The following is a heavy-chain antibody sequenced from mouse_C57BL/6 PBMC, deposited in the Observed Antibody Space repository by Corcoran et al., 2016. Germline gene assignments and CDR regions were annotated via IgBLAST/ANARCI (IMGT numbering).Heavy chain of an antibody. CDR2: IYPGSGNT. CDR3: ARGGYYGSSWAWFAY. D-gene: IGHD1-1*01. J-gene: IGHJ3*01. Sequence: QVQLKQSGAELVRPGASVKLSCKASGYTFTDYYINWVKQRPGQGLEWIARIYPGSGNTYYNEKFKGKATLTAEKSSSTAYMQLSSLTSEDSAVYFCARGGYYGSSWAWFAYWGQGTLVTVSA. V-gene: IGHV1-76*01. CDR1: GYTFTDYY.